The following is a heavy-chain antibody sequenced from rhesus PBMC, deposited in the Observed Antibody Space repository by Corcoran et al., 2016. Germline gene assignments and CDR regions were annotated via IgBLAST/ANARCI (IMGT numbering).Heavy chain of an antibody. Sequence: EVQLVQSGAEVQKPGASATIYCRASDYTFTDSHLHWVRQAPGKGLEWIVRFVLEDCEAIHAQKFQDRVTITADTSTDTAYMELSSLRSEDTAVYYCATDQYSNFRYWGQGVLVTVSS. CDR1: DYTFTDSH. CDR2: FVLEDCEA. V-gene: IGHV1-111*02. CDR3: ATDQYSNFRY. D-gene: IGHD4-23*01. J-gene: IGHJ4*01.